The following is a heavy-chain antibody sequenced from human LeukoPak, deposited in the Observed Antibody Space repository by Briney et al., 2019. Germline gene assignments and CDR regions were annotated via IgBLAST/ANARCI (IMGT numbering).Heavy chain of an antibody. CDR1: GGSFSGYY. D-gene: IGHD6-19*01. CDR2: INHSGST. J-gene: IGHJ4*02. CDR3: ARLSGWYSL. V-gene: IGHV4-34*01. Sequence: SETLSLTCAVYGGSFSGYYWSWIRQPPGKGLEWIGEINHSGSTNYNPSLKSRVTISVDTSKNQFSLKLSSVTAADTAVYYCARLSGWYSLWGQGTLVTVSS.